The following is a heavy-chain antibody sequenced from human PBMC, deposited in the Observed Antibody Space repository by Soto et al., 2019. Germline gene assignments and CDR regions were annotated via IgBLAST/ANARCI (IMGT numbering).Heavy chain of an antibody. CDR2: IYPDDSDT. Sequence: PGESLKISCNSSGYSFSSYWIAWVRLMPGKGLEWMGSIYPDDSDTKYSPSFQGQVTISADKSISAAYLQWSSLKASDTAIYYCARNSLTGYYNYYYGMDVWGQGTTVTVSS. V-gene: IGHV5-51*01. D-gene: IGHD3-9*01. CDR3: ARNSLTGYYNYYYGMDV. CDR1: GYSFSSYW. J-gene: IGHJ6*02.